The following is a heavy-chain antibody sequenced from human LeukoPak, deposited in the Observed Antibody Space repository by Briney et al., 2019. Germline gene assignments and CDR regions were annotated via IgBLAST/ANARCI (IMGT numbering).Heavy chain of an antibody. CDR2: INHSGST. V-gene: IGHV4-34*01. J-gene: IGHJ3*02. CDR1: GGSFSGYY. CDR3: AREVPAATEGAFDI. D-gene: IGHD2-2*01. Sequence: SETLSLTCAVYGGSFSGYYSSWIRQPPGKGLEWIGEINHSGSTNYNPSLKSRVTISVDTSKNQFSLKLSSVTAADTAVYYCAREVPAATEGAFDIWGQGTVVTVSS.